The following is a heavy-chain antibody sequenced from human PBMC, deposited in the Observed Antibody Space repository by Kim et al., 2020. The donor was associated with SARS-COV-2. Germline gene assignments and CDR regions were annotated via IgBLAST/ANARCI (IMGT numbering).Heavy chain of an antibody. CDR1: GFTFSSYA. D-gene: IGHD6-13*01. Sequence: GGSLRLSCAASGFTFSSYAIHWVRQAPGKGLEWVAVISYDGSNKYYADSVKGRFTISRDNSKNTLYLQMNSLRAEDTAVYYCARDFLAMFSSSWYRGVWGKLVDCWGQGTLVTGSS. V-gene: IGHV3-30-3*01. J-gene: IGHJ4*02. CDR3: ARDFLAMFSSSWYRGVWGKLVDC. CDR2: ISYDGSNK.